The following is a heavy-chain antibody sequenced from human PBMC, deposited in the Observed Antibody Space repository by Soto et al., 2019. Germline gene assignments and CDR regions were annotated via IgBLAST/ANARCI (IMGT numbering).Heavy chain of an antibody. V-gene: IGHV1-18*01. D-gene: IGHD1-1*01. CDR3: ARGRYGDY. Sequence: QVHLVQSGAEVKNPGASVKVSCKGSGYDFTTYGITWVRQAPGQGLEWMAWISAHNGNTNYAPNLHGRVTVTRDTSTSTAYIELRSLRSDDTAVYCCARGRYGDYWGQGALVTVSS. CDR2: ISAHNGNT. CDR1: GYDFTTYG. J-gene: IGHJ4*02.